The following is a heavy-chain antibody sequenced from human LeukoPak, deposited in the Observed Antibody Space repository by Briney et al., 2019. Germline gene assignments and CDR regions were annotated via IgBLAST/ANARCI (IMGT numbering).Heavy chain of an antibody. J-gene: IGHJ6*02. V-gene: IGHV4-59*01. D-gene: IGHD3-10*01. CDR1: GGSISSYY. CDR2: IYYSGST. Sequence: WETLSLTCTVSGGSISSYYWSWIRQPPGKGLEWIGYIYYSGSTNYNPSLKSRVTISVDTSKNQFSLKLSSVTAADTAVYYCARVRSHTDDYYYYGLDVWGQGTTVTVSS. CDR3: ARVRSHTDDYYYYGLDV.